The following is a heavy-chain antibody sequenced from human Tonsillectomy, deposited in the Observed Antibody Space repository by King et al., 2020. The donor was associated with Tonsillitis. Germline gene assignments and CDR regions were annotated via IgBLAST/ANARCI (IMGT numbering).Heavy chain of an antibody. CDR1: GFTVSSNY. J-gene: IGHJ3*02. D-gene: IGHD3-10*01. CDR2: IYSGGST. Sequence: VQLVESGGGLVQPGGSLRLSCAASGFTVSSNYMSWVRQAPGKGREWVAVIYSGGSTYYADSVKGRFTISRDNSKNTLYLQMNSLRAEDTAVYYCARDRVGGIFDIWGQGTMVTVSS. CDR3: ARDRVGGIFDI. V-gene: IGHV3-66*01.